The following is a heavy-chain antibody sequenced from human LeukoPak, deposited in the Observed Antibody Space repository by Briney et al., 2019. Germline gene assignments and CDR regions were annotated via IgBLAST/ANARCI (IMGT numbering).Heavy chain of an antibody. V-gene: IGHV4-34*01. D-gene: IGHD3-22*01. CDR3: ARLQKESDSSLDYYYYYGMDV. CDR1: GGSFSGYY. Sequence: PSETLSLTCAVYGGSFSGYYWSWIRQPPGKGLEWIGEINHSGSTNYNPSLKSRVTISVDTSKNQFSLKLSSVTAADTAVYYCARLQKESDSSLDYYYYYGMDVWGQGTTVTVSS. J-gene: IGHJ6*02. CDR2: INHSGST.